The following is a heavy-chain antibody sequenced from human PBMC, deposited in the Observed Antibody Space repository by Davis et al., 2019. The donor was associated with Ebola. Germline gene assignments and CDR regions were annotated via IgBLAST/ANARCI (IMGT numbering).Heavy chain of an antibody. J-gene: IGHJ6*04. CDR1: GGSFSGYY. CDR3: AREGVVVVPAAGGYYYYGMDV. V-gene: IGHV4-34*01. CDR2: INHSGST. Sequence: MPGGSLRLSCAVYGGSFSGYYWSWIRQPPGKGLEWIGEINHSGSTNYNPSLKSRVTISVDTSKNQFSLKLSSVTAADTAVYYCAREGVVVVPAAGGYYYYGMDVWGKGTTVTVSS. D-gene: IGHD2-2*01.